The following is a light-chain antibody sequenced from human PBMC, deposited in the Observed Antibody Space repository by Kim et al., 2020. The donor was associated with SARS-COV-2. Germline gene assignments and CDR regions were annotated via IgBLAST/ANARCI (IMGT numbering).Light chain of an antibody. CDR3: QSYDDTKQV. CDR1: SGNIDSNV. Sequence: GKQVTISCNRSSGNIDSNVVQWYQQRPGSSPTIVIYEDYQRPSGVPDRFAGSIDKSANPASLTSSGLKTEDEADYYGQSYDDTKQVCGGGTQLTVL. J-gene: IGLJ3*02. V-gene: IGLV6-57*01. CDR2: EDY.